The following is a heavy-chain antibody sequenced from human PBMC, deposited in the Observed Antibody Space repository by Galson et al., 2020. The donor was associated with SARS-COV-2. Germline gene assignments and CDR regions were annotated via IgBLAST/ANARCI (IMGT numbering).Heavy chain of an antibody. CDR1: GFTFSSYA. CDR3: ARDGNGTAVDGWWFDP. J-gene: IGHJ5*02. V-gene: IGHV3-30-3*01. D-gene: IGHD5-18*01. CDR2: ISYDGSNK. Sequence: GGSLRLSCAASGFTFSSYAMHWVRQAPGKGLEWVAVISYDGSNKYYADSVKGRFTISRDNSKNTLYLQMNSLRAEDTAVYYCARDGNGTAVDGWWFDPWGQGGLATVSS.